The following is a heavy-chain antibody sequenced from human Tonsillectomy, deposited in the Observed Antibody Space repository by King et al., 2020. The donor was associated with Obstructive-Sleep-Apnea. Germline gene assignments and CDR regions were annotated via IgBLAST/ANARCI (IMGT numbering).Heavy chain of an antibody. CDR1: GASLARLPSY. V-gene: IGHV4-31*03. CDR3: ARDRGGPTVTTARWSWFDP. Sequence: VPLPASGPGLVPPSPPLSLPCTVSGASLARLPSYWPWIRPHPGPGLAWLGSLSFRGSPSYPPSFKSRVTLSVATSPHQFSLKLSSVTAADTAVYYCARDRGGPTVTTARWSWFDPWGQGTLVTVAS. D-gene: IGHD4-17*01. CDR2: LSFRGSP. J-gene: IGHJ5*02.